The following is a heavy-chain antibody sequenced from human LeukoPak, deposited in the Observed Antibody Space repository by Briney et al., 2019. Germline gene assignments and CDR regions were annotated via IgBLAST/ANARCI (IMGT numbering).Heavy chain of an antibody. D-gene: IGHD3-10*01. CDR1: GFTFSSYA. CDR3: AKDRGADYYFDY. J-gene: IGHJ4*02. CDR2: ISGSGGST. Sequence: GGSLRLSCAASGFTFSSYAMSWVRQAPGKGLEWVSVISGSGGSTYYADSVKGRFTISRDNSKNTLYLQMNSLRAEDTAVYYCAKDRGADYYFDYWGQGTLVTVSS. V-gene: IGHV3-23*01.